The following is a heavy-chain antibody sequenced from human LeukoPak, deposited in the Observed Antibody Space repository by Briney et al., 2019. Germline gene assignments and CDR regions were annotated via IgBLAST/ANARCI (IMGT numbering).Heavy chain of an antibody. CDR3: AKDQGIARYFDL. Sequence: GGSLRLSCAASGFTVSSNYMVWVRQAPGKGLEWVAVIWYDGSNKYYADSVKGRFTISRDNSKNTLYLQMNSLRAEDTAVYYCAKDQGIARYFDLWGRGTLVTVSS. CDR1: GFTVSSNY. V-gene: IGHV3-33*06. J-gene: IGHJ2*01. CDR2: IWYDGSNK.